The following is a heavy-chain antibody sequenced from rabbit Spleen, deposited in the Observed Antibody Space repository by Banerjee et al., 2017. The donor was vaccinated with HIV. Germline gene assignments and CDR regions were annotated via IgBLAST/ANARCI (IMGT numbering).Heavy chain of an antibody. V-gene: IGHV1S45*01. CDR2: VWTGDASS. D-gene: IGHD1-1*01. CDR1: GFSFSSSYW. J-gene: IGHJ6*01. Sequence: EESGGDLVKPEGSLTLTCTASGFSFSSSYWICWVRQAPGKGLEWIGCVWTGDASSYYASWAKGRFTISKASSTTVTLQMTSLTAADTATYFCARDTATSFSTYGMDLWGPGTLVTVS. CDR3: ARDTATSFSTYGMDL.